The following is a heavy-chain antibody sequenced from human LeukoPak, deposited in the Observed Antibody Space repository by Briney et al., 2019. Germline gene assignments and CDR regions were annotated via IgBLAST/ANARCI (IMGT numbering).Heavy chain of an antibody. Sequence: SETLSLTCTVSGGSISSGDYYWSWIRQPPGKGLEWIGYIYYSGSTYYNPSLKSRVTISVDTSKNQFSLKLSSVTAADTAVYYCARDPVVVPAAPYWGQGTLVTVSS. CDR1: GGSISSGDYY. CDR2: IYYSGST. D-gene: IGHD2-2*01. J-gene: IGHJ4*02. V-gene: IGHV4-30-4*01. CDR3: ARDPVVVPAAPY.